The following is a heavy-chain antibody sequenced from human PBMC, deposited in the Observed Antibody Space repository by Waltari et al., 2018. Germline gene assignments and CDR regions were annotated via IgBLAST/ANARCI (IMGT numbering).Heavy chain of an antibody. CDR2: IDNNGRGT. V-gene: IGHV3-74*03. CDR3: ARASIARDTGNTFDS. Sequence: EVVLVESGGGLVQPGGSLRLSCAASGFTFNNYWMHWVRQLPGKGLGWVSRIDNNGRGTTYVDSVKGRFTISRDNAKNTLSLQMNSLRAEDTAIYYCARASIARDTGNTFDSWGQGALVTVSS. CDR1: GFTFNNYW. J-gene: IGHJ4*02. D-gene: IGHD2-21*01.